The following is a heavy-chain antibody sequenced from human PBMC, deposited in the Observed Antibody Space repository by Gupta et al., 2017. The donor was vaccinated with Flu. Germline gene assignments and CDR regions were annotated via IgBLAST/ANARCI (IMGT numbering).Heavy chain of an antibody. Sequence: MNWVRQAPGQGLEWVGLINPIGGYTSYAQRFQGRLTMSRDTSTSTVYMELSSLGSEDTAAYYCARVFSCGGDCYALDYWGQGTLVTVSS. CDR3: ARVFSCGGDCYALDY. CDR2: INPIGGYT. D-gene: IGHD2-21*02. J-gene: IGHJ4*02. V-gene: IGHV1-46*03.